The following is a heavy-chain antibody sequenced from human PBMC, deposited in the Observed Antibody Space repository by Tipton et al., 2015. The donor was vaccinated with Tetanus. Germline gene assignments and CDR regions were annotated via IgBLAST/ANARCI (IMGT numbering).Heavy chain of an antibody. J-gene: IGHJ4*02. CDR1: GGSISSYY. D-gene: IGHD5-24*01. CDR3: ARGDGSTLPY. V-gene: IGHV4-59*01. Sequence: TLSLTCTVSGGSISSYYWSWIRQPPGKGLEWIGYIYYSGSTNYNPSLKSRVTISVDTSKNQFSLKLSSVTAADTAVYYCARGDGSTLPYWGQGALVTVSS. CDR2: IYYSGST.